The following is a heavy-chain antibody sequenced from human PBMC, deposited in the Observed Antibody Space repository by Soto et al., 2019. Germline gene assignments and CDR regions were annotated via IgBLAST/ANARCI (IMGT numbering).Heavy chain of an antibody. CDR1: GFTFSSYA. J-gene: IGHJ4*02. CDR3: ARDGGSYYDILTGYYNFDY. V-gene: IGHV3-30-3*01. D-gene: IGHD3-9*01. Sequence: SLRLSCAASGFTFSSYAMHWVRQAPGKGLEWVAVISYDGSNKYYADSVKGRFTISRDNSKNTLYLQMNSLRAEDTAVYYCARDGGSYYDILTGYYNFDYWGQGTLVTVSS. CDR2: ISYDGSNK.